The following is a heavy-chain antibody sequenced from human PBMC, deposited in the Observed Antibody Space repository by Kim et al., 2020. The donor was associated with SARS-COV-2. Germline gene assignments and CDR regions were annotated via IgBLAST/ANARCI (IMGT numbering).Heavy chain of an antibody. CDR2: ISGSGGST. CDR1: GFTFGTNA. V-gene: IGHV3-23*01. D-gene: IGHD3-10*01. J-gene: IGHJ4*02. Sequence: GGSLRLSCAASGFTFGTNAMSWVRQAPGKGLEWVSGISGSGGSTYYADSVKGRFTISRDNSKNTLYLQMNSLRVEDTAMYYCAKEYYYASGSSFPYWGQGTLVTVSS. CDR3: AKEYYYASGSSFPY.